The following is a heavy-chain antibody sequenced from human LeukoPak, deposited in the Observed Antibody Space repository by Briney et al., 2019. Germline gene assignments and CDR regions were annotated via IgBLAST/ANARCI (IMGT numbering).Heavy chain of an antibody. J-gene: IGHJ5*02. Sequence: PGGSLRLSCAASGFTFSSYAMSWVRPAPGKGLEWVSAISGSGGSTYYADSVKGRFTISRDNSKNTLYLQMNSLRAEDTAVYYCAKDWGGSHGNDPWGQGTLVTVSS. CDR3: AKDWGGSHGNDP. D-gene: IGHD3-10*01. CDR2: ISGSGGST. CDR1: GFTFSSYA. V-gene: IGHV3-23*01.